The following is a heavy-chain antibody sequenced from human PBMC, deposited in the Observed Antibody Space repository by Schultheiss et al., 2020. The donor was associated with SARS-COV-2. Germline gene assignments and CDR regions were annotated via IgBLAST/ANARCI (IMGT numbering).Heavy chain of an antibody. J-gene: IGHJ4*02. V-gene: IGHV3-53*01. CDR1: GFTFSSYS. CDR3: ARDPGAAAGTDYFDY. CDR2: IYSGGST. Sequence: GGSLRLSCAASGFTFSSYSMNWVRQAPGKGLEWVSVIYSGGSTYYADSVKGRFTISRDNSKNTLYLQMNSLRAEDTAVYYCARDPGAAAGTDYFDYWGQGTLVTVSS. D-gene: IGHD6-13*01.